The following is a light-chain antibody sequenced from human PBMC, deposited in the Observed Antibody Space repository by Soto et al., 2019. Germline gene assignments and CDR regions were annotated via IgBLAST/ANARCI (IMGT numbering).Light chain of an antibody. Sequence: QPVLTKPPSVSGVHRRRVTISCSGSSSNIGNNAVNWYQQLPGKAPKLLIYYDDLLPSGVSDRFSGSKSGTSASLAISGLQSEEEADYYCAAWDASLNGVVFGGGTQLTVL. J-gene: IGLJ2*01. CDR1: SSNIGNNA. V-gene: IGLV1-36*01. CDR2: YDD. CDR3: AAWDASLNGVV.